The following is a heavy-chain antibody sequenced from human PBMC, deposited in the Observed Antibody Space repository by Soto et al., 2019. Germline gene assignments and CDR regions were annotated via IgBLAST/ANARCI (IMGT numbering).Heavy chain of an antibody. J-gene: IGHJ5*02. CDR1: GYTFTSYG. V-gene: IGHV1-18*01. Sequence: GASVKVSCKASGYTFTSYGISWVRQAPGQGLEWMRWISAYNGNTNYAQKLQGRVTMTTDTSTSTAYMELRSLRSDDTAVYYCARGIAAAGPTWYNWFDPWGQGTLVTVSS. CDR3: ARGIAAAGPTWYNWFDP. CDR2: ISAYNGNT. D-gene: IGHD6-13*01.